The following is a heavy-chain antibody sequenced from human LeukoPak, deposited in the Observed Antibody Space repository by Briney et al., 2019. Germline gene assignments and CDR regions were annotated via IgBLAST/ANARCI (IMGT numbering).Heavy chain of an antibody. D-gene: IGHD6-13*01. V-gene: IGHV5-51*01. CDR1: GYSFTSYW. Sequence: GVSLKISCKGSGYSFTSYWIGWVRQMPGKGLEWMGILYPDDSDTRHRPSFQGQVTISAHKSISTAYLQWSSLKASDTAMYDCAAGVAARGKYYFDYWGQGTLVTVSS. CDR2: LYPDDSDT. CDR3: AAGVAARGKYYFDY. J-gene: IGHJ4*02.